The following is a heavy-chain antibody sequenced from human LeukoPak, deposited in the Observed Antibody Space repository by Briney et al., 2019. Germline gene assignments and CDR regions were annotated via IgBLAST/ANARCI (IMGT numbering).Heavy chain of an antibody. CDR3: ARVGKYSGYDAFDI. J-gene: IGHJ3*02. CDR1: GFTVSSNY. CDR2: IYSGGST. D-gene: IGHD5-12*01. Sequence: GGSLRLSCAASGFTVSSNYMSWVRQAPGKGLEWVSVIYSGGSTYYADSVKGRFTISRHNSTNTLYLQMNSLRAEDTAVYYCARVGKYSGYDAFDIWGQGTMVTVSS. V-gene: IGHV3-53*04.